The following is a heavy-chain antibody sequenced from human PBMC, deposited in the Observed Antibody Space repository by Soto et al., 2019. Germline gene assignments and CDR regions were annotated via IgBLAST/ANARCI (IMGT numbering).Heavy chain of an antibody. Sequence: SETLSLTCTVSGGSISSSSYYWGWIRQPPGKGLERIGSIYYSGSTYYNPSLKSRVTISVDTSKNQFSLKLSSVTAADTAVYYCVRHEWVVPAAIRGVRNYGMDVWGQGTTVTVSS. V-gene: IGHV4-39*01. J-gene: IGHJ6*02. CDR3: VRHEWVVPAAIRGVRNYGMDV. D-gene: IGHD2-2*02. CDR2: IYYSGST. CDR1: GGSISSSSYY.